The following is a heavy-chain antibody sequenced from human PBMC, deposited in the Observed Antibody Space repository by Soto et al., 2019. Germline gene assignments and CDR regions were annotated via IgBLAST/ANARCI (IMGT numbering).Heavy chain of an antibody. CDR2: ISGSDGKT. Sequence: GGSLRLSCTTSGFSFAGFAMTWVRPAPGKGLEWVATISGSDGKTYYADSVKGRFSISRDTSRNTLYLQMNSLRADDTAIYYCAKWSYLDYWGQGTRVTVS. V-gene: IGHV3-23*01. CDR1: GFSFAGFA. J-gene: IGHJ4*02. CDR3: AKWSYLDY. D-gene: IGHD3-3*01.